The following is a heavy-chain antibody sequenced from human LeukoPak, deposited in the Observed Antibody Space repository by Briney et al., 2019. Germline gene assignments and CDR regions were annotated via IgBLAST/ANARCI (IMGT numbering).Heavy chain of an antibody. CDR1: GFTFNVYG. CDR3: ARGRGYDSGAYNYAFSDY. D-gene: IGHD3-22*01. Sequence: QSGRSLRLSCAASGFTFNVYGMHWVRQAPGKGLEWVAVIWYDGSNKYHADSVKGRFTISRDNSKNTLYLQMNSLRAEDTAVYYCARGRGYDSGAYNYAFSDYWGQGTLVTVSS. CDR2: IWYDGSNK. V-gene: IGHV3-33*01. J-gene: IGHJ4*02.